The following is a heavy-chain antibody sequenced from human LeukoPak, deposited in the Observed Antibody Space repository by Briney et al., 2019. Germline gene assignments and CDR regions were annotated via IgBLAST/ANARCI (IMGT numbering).Heavy chain of an antibody. V-gene: IGHV1-69*04. CDR3: ASSKGPAATEYYFDY. Sequence: ASVKVSCKASGGTFSSYAISWVRQAPGQGLKWMGRIIPILGIANYAQKFQGRVTITTDESTSTAYMELSSLRSEDTAVYYCASSKGPAATEYYFDYWGREPWSPSPQ. CDR2: IIPILGIA. CDR1: GGTFSSYA. J-gene: IGHJ4*02. D-gene: IGHD2-2*01.